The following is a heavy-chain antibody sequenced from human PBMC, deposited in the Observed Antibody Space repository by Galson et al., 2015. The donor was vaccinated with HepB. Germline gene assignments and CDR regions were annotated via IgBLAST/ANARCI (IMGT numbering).Heavy chain of an antibody. CDR3: ASNYGSGSYPYDY. D-gene: IGHD3-10*01. J-gene: IGHJ4*02. CDR2: ISYDGSNK. Sequence: SLRLSCAASGFTFSSYAMHWVRQAPGKGLEWVAVISYDGSNKYYADSVKGRFTISRDNSKNTLYLQMNSLRAEDTAVYYCASNYGSGSYPYDYWGQGTLVTVSS. CDR1: GFTFSSYA. V-gene: IGHV3-30*04.